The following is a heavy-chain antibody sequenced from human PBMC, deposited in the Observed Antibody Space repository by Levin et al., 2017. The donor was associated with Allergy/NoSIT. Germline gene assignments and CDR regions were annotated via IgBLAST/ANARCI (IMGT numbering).Heavy chain of an antibody. J-gene: IGHJ4*02. Sequence: GGSLRLSCAASGFTFRSHWMHWVRLLPGKGLVWVSRINLDGSVTSYADSVKARFTISRDNARNTVSLQMNSLRVEDTAVYYCTRDRGGSAGRPFDYWGQGILVTVSS. CDR3: TRDRGGSAGRPFDY. CDR1: GFTFRSHW. D-gene: IGHD6-6*01. CDR2: INLDGSVT. V-gene: IGHV3-74*01.